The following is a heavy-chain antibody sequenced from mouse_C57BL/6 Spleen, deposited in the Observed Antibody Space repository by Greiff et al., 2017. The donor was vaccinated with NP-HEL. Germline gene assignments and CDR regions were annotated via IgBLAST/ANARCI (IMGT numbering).Heavy chain of an antibody. CDR3: ARWMSTGAWFAY. Sequence: EVMLVESGGGLVQPGGSLSLSCAASGFTFTDYYMSWVRQPPGKALEWLGFIRNKANGYTTEYSASVKGRFTISRDNSQSILYLQMNALRAEDSATYYCARWMSTGAWFAYWGQGTLVTVSA. CDR1: GFTFTDYY. CDR2: IRNKANGYTT. D-gene: IGHD4-1*02. V-gene: IGHV7-3*01. J-gene: IGHJ3*01.